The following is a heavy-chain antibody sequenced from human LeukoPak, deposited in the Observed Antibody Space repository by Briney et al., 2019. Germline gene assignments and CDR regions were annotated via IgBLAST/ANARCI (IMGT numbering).Heavy chain of an antibody. CDR1: GXSVNGYY. V-gene: IGHV4-59*02. Sequence: SETLSLTCTVSGXSVNGYYGNWIRQAPGKGLEWIGFIHYSGLTVYSPSLQSRVSMSVDTSRNQFSLDLSSVTAADTALYYCARDPPEDEWNSLDSWGQGILVTVSS. D-gene: IGHD1-7*01. CDR3: ARDPPEDEWNSLDS. CDR2: IHYSGLT. J-gene: IGHJ4*02.